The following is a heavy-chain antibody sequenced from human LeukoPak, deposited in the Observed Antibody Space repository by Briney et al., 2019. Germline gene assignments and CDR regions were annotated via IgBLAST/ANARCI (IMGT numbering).Heavy chain of an antibody. CDR3: ARDSPGGSSGWYCLDY. CDR1: GGSISSYY. J-gene: IGHJ4*02. D-gene: IGHD6-19*01. CDR2: IYYSGST. Sequence: SETLSLTCTVSGGSISSYYWSWIRQTPGKGLEWIGYIYYSGSTNYNPSLKSRVTISVDTSKNQFSLKLSSVTAADTAVYYCARDSPGGSSGWYCLDYWGQGTLVTVSS. V-gene: IGHV4-59*01.